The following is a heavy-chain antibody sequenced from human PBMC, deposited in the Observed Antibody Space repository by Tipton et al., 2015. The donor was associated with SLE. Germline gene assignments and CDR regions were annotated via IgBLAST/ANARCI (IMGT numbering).Heavy chain of an antibody. D-gene: IGHD2-2*01. J-gene: IGHJ4*02. CDR1: GASINSNF. Sequence: TLSLTCTVSGASINSNFWSWIRQPPGKGLEWIGDIYYSGSTNYNPSLKSRVTISVDTSKNQFSLKLSSVTAADTAVYYCARGKEYQLLFDYWGQGTLVTVSS. V-gene: IGHV4-59*01. CDR2: IYYSGST. CDR3: ARGKEYQLLFDY.